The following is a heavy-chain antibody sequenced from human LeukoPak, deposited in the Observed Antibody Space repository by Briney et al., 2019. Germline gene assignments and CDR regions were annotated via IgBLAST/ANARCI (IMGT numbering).Heavy chain of an antibody. CDR2: IKQDGGET. J-gene: IGHJ1*01. Sequence: GGSLRLSCEGFGLTFSRDWMSWVRQAPGKGLEWEANIKQDGGETYYGDSVKGRFTISRDNAKNTLYLQMNSLRAEDTAVYFCAQQIDTYSSGWSGSEFFRHWGRGTLVTVSS. D-gene: IGHD6-19*01. V-gene: IGHV3-7*03. CDR1: GLTFSRDW. CDR3: AQQIDTYSSGWSGSEFFRH.